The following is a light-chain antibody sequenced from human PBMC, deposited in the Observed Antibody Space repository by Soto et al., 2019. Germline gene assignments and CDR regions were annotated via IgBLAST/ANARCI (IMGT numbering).Light chain of an antibody. CDR3: QPYNAWPPALT. J-gene: IGKJ4*01. V-gene: IGKV3-15*01. Sequence: EIVMTQSPATLSVSPGERATLSCRASQGVSTNLAWYQQKPGQAPRLLISGASTRATGIPARFSGSGSGTDFTLTISSLQSEDFAVYYCQPYNAWPPALTFGGGTKLDIK. CDR1: QGVSTN. CDR2: GAS.